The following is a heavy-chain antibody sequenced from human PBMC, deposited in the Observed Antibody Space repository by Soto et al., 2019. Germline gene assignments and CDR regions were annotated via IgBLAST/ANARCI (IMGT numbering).Heavy chain of an antibody. CDR3: AKDANNIEDFVH. J-gene: IGHJ4*02. V-gene: IGHV3-23*01. CDR1: GFTFSTYA. Sequence: PWGSLRLSCAASGFTFSTYAMSWVRQAPGTGLEWVSGVTNLGGTINYADSVKGRFTISRDNSTNTLYLQMRSLIAEDTAGFYFAKDANNIEDFVHGGQGTLVTVSS. D-gene: IGHD5-12*01. CDR2: VTNLGGTI.